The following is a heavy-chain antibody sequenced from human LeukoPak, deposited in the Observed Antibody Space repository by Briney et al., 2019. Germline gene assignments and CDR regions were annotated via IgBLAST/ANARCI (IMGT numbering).Heavy chain of an antibody. J-gene: IGHJ4*02. Sequence: SETLSLTCTVSGGSISSYYWSWIRQPPGKGLEWIGYIYYSGSTNYNPSLKSRVTISVDTSKNQFSLKLSSVTAADTAVYYCAGLSEAFWNGSPRNDYWGQGTLVTVSS. CDR1: GGSISSYY. CDR3: AGLSEAFWNGSPRNDY. V-gene: IGHV4-59*01. D-gene: IGHD3-3*01. CDR2: IYYSGST.